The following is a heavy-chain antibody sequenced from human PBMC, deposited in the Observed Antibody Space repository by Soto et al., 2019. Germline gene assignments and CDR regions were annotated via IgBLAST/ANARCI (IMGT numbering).Heavy chain of an antibody. V-gene: IGHV1-18*01. D-gene: IGHD5-18*01. CDR2: ISTNSGNT. Sequence: QVQVVQSGSEVKKPGASVKVSCKTSGYMFTINGISWVRQVPGQGLEWMGWISTNSGNTKFAQTFQDSNTLTTDTSPSTAYMELRSLRSDDTAIYYCARDTAWDLDNWGQGTLVTVSS. CDR1: GYMFTING. CDR3: ARDTAWDLDN. J-gene: IGHJ4*02.